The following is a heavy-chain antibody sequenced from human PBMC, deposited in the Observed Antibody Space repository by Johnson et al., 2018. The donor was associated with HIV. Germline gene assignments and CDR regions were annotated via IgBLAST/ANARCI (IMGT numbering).Heavy chain of an antibody. CDR1: GFTVSSNY. J-gene: IGHJ3*02. D-gene: IGHD5-24*01. V-gene: IGHV3-66*01. CDR2: IFSGGTT. Sequence: VQVLESGGGLVKPGGSLRLSCAASGFTVSSNYMSWVRQAPGKGLEWVSVIFSGGTTYYADSVKGRFTISRDNSKNTLYLQMNSLRAEDTAVYYCARACRDGYTCDAFDIWGQGTMVTVSS. CDR3: ARACRDGYTCDAFDI.